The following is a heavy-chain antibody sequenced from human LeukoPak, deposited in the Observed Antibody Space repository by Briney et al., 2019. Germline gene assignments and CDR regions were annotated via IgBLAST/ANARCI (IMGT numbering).Heavy chain of an antibody. D-gene: IGHD1-26*01. CDR2: IYYSGST. Sequence: KPSETLSLTCTVSGGSISSGDYYWSWIRQPPGKGLEWIGYIYYSGSTYYNPSLKSRVTISVDTSKNQFSLKLSSVTPEDTAVYYCARGNYGSFNWFDPWGQGTLVTVSS. CDR3: ARGNYGSFNWFDP. J-gene: IGHJ5*02. CDR1: GGSISSGDYY. V-gene: IGHV4-30-4*08.